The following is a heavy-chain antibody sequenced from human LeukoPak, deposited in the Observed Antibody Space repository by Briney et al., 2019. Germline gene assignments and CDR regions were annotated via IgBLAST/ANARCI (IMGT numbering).Heavy chain of an antibody. Sequence: GGSLRLSCAASGFIFSSYAMSWVRQAPGKGLEWVSTISGSGGSTYYADSVKGRFTISRDNSKNTVYLQMNSLRAEDTAVYYCAKAGRPQAVAGWIDYWGQGTLVTVSS. V-gene: IGHV3-23*01. J-gene: IGHJ4*02. D-gene: IGHD6-19*01. CDR3: AKAGRPQAVAGWIDY. CDR1: GFIFSSYA. CDR2: ISGSGGST.